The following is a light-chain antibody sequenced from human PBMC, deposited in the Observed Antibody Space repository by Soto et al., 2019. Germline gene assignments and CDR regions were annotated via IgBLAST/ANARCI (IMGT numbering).Light chain of an antibody. J-gene: IGKJ2*01. CDR2: AAS. CDR1: QGVSTY. V-gene: IGKV1-39*01. Sequence: DVQMTQSPSSLAASVGDRGTISCRASQGVSTYLMWYQQRQGRAPKLLIYAASTWLGGVPSRFRGSGSGTNFTLTTSSLQPEDFATYYCQQSYRTPHTFGPGTKRET. CDR3: QQSYRTPHT.